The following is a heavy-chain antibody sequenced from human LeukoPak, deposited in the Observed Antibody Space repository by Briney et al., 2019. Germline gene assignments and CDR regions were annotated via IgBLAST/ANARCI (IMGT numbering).Heavy chain of an antibody. J-gene: IGHJ4*02. Sequence: GASVKVSCKASGYTFTGYYMHWVRQAPGQGLEWMGRIIPILGIANYAQKFQGRVTITADKSTSTAYMELSSLRSEDTAVYYCARDRGLGIHEYLDYWGQGTLVTVSS. CDR3: ARDRGLGIHEYLDY. CDR2: IIPILGIA. D-gene: IGHD7-27*01. V-gene: IGHV1-69*04. CDR1: GYTFTGYY.